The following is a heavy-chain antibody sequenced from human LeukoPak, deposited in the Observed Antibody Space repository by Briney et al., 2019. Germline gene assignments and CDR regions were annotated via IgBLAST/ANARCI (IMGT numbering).Heavy chain of an antibody. Sequence: ASVKVSCKACGYTFTTYFMHWLRQAPGQGLEWMGIINPSAVSTSYAQKFLGRVTMTRDTSTSTVYMELSSLRSEDTAVYYCARAVGTYRTYFDYWGQGTLVTVSS. CDR3: ARAVGTYRTYFDY. CDR2: INPSAVST. V-gene: IGHV1-46*01. D-gene: IGHD1-14*01. CDR1: GYTFTTYF. J-gene: IGHJ4*02.